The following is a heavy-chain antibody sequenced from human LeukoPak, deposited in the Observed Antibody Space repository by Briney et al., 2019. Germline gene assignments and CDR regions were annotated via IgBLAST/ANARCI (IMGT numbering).Heavy chain of an antibody. Sequence: SETLSLTCSVSDGTISSSSYYWDWIRQPPGKGLEWIGSIYYSGSTYSNPSLKSRVTISVDTSKNQFSLNLSSVTAADTAVYYCARSGYPGRLLDYWGQGTLVTVSS. D-gene: IGHD3-3*01. CDR2: IYYSGST. V-gene: IGHV4-39*07. J-gene: IGHJ4*02. CDR1: DGTISSSSYY. CDR3: ARSGYPGRLLDY.